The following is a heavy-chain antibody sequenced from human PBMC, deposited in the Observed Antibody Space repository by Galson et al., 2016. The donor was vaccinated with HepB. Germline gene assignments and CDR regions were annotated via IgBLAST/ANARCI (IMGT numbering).Heavy chain of an antibody. CDR3: TRDDSYGLDV. V-gene: IGHV3-74*01. D-gene: IGHD2-21*02. CDR1: DFTFSGRW. Sequence: SLRLSCAASDFTFSGRWMHWVRQVPGKGLVWVPYINADGTSTTYADSVKGRFTISRDNAKNTVHLQMNSLRAEDTAIYYCTRDDSYGLDVWGQGTTVTVSS. J-gene: IGHJ6*02. CDR2: INADGTST.